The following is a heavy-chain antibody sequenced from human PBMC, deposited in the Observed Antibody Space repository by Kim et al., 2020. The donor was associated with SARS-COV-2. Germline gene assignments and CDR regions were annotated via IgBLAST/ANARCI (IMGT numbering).Heavy chain of an antibody. CDR1: GGSFSGYY. V-gene: IGHV4-34*01. J-gene: IGHJ4*02. CDR2: INHSGST. Sequence: SETLSLTCAVYGGSFSGYYWSWIRQPPGKGLEWIGEINHSGSTNYNPSLKSRVTISVDTSKNQFSLKLSSVTAADTAVYYCARGTRSFDYWGQGTLVTVSS. CDR3: ARGTRSFDY.